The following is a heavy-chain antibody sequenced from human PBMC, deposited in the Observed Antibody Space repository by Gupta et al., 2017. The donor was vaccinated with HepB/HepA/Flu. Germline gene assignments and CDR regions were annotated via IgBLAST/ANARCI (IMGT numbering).Heavy chain of an antibody. J-gene: IGHJ4*02. CDR1: GGTFSSYA. V-gene: IGHV1-69*04. CDR3: ARDRGFAGYCSGGSCPEYYFDY. Sequence: QVQLVQSGAEVKKPGSSVKVSCKASGGTFSSYAISWVRQAPGQGLEWMGRIIPILGIANYAQKFQGRVTITADKSTSTAYMELSSLRSEDTAVYYCARDRGFAGYCSGGSCPEYYFDYWGQGTLVTVSS. D-gene: IGHD2-15*01. CDR2: IIPILGIA.